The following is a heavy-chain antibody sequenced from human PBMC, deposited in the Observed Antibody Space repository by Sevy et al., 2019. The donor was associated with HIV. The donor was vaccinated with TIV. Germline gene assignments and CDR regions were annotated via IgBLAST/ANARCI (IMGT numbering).Heavy chain of an antibody. V-gene: IGHV3-21*01. D-gene: IGHD3-9*01. J-gene: IGHJ4*02. Sequence: GGSLRLSCAASGFTFSSHSMNWVRQAPGKGLEWVSSISSSSSYIYYADSVKGRFTISRDNAKNSLYLQMNSLRAEDTAVYYCAREYYDILTGYSPSYDYWGQGTLVTVSS. CDR1: GFTFSSHS. CDR3: AREYYDILTGYSPSYDY. CDR2: ISSSSSYI.